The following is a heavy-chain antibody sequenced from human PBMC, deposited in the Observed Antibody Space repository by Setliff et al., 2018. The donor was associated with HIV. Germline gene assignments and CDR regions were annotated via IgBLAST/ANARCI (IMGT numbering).Heavy chain of an antibody. J-gene: IGHJ4*02. D-gene: IGHD2-21*02. CDR3: ARGEFYCGTDCYWSSFDY. CDR1: GGSINSYY. V-gene: IGHV4-4*08. Sequence: SETLSLTCTVSGGSINSYYWSWIRLPPGRGLEWIGYVSTSGSTKYNPSLKSRLTIFMDTSKSQLSLWLSSVTAADTAVYYCARGEFYCGTDCYWSSFDYWGQGILVTVSS. CDR2: VSTSGST.